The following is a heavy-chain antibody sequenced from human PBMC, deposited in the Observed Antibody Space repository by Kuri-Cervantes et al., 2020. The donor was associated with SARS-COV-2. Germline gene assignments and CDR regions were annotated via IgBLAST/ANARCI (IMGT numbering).Heavy chain of an antibody. CDR2: IFSNDEK. CDR1: GFSLSNARMG. CDR3: AHQKLGMGGYYFDY. Sequence: SGPTLVKPTETLTLTCTVSGFSLSNARMGVSWIRQPPGKALEWLAHIFSNDEKSYSTSLKSRPTISKDTSNNQVVLTMTNMDPVDTATYYCAHQKLGMGGYYFDYWGQGTLVTVSS. V-gene: IGHV2-26*01. D-gene: IGHD7-27*01. J-gene: IGHJ4*02.